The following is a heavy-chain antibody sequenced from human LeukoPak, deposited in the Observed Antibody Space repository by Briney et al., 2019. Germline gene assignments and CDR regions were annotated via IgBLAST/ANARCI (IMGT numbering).Heavy chain of an antibody. V-gene: IGHV3-21*01. CDR1: GFTFSRYS. Sequence: PGGSLRLSCAASGFTFSRYSMNWVRQAPGKGLEWVSSISISSNYIYYTDSLKGRFTISRDNAKNSLYLQMNNLRAEDTAVYYCARADRDSDWYIDDCWGQGTLVTVSS. CDR2: ISISSNYI. CDR3: ARADRDSDWYIDDC. D-gene: IGHD6-19*01. J-gene: IGHJ4*02.